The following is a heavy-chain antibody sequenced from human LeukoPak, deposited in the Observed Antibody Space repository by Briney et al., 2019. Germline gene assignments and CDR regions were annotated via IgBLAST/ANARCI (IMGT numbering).Heavy chain of an antibody. CDR3: ARFTGYCSGTSCYPNAFDI. J-gene: IGHJ3*02. D-gene: IGHD2-2*01. CDR2: ISTSGST. CDR1: GYSISSGTYY. V-gene: IGHV4-61*02. Sequence: SETPSLTCTVSGYSISSGTYYWTWIRQPAGKGLEWIGRISTSGSTNYNPSLKSRVTISLDTSKNQFSLKLSSVTAADTAVFYCARFTGYCSGTSCYPNAFDIWGQGTMVTVSS.